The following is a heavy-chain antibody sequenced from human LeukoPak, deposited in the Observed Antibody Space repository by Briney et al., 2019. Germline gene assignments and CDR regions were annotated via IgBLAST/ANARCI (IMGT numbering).Heavy chain of an antibody. CDR2: INHSGST. D-gene: IGHD5-18*01. CDR3: ARGRGYSYGYFVY. J-gene: IGHJ4*02. Sequence: SETLSLTCAVSGGSFSGYYWSWIRQPPGKGLEWIGEINHSGSTNYNPSLKSRVTISVDTSKNQFSLKLSSVTAADTAVYYCARGRGYSYGYFVYWGQGTLVTVSS. V-gene: IGHV4-34*01. CDR1: GGSFSGYY.